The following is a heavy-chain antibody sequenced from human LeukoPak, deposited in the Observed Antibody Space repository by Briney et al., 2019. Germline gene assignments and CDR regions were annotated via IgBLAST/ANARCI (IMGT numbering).Heavy chain of an antibody. CDR2: IYHSANT. CDR3: ARGGGSSGFYYYFDY. V-gene: IGHV4-30-2*01. Sequence: SETLSLTCTVSGGSISSGGYSWSWIRQPPGKDLEWIGYIYHSANTYYNPSLKSRVTISVDRSKNQFSLKLTSVTAADTAVYYCARGGGSSGFYYYFDYWGQGTLVTVSS. J-gene: IGHJ4*02. D-gene: IGHD3-22*01. CDR1: GGSISSGGYS.